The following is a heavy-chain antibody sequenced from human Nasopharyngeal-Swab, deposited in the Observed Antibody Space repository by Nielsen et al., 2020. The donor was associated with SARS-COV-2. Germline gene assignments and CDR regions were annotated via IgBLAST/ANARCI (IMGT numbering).Heavy chain of an antibody. J-gene: IGHJ4*02. CDR3: ARQRTGAVDY. V-gene: IGHV3-74*01. CDR2: INSDGSIT. D-gene: IGHD2-8*02. Sequence: GESLKISCAASGFTFSDYWMQWVRRAPGKGLVWLSRINSDGSITDYADSVKGRFTISRDNAKNTLYLQMNSLRAEDTAVYYCARQRTGAVDYWGQGTLVTVSS. CDR1: GFTFSDYW.